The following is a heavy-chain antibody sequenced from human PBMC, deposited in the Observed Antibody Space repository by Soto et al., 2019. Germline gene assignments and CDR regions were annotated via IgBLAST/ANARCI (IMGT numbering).Heavy chain of an antibody. V-gene: IGHV3-33*01. Sequence: AGGSLRLSCAASGFTFSSYGMHWVRQAPGKGLEWVAVIWYDGSNKYYADSVKGRFTISRDNSKNTLYLQMNSLRAEDTAVYYCAREGTMVRGPNWFDPWGQGTLVTVSS. J-gene: IGHJ5*02. CDR3: AREGTMVRGPNWFDP. CDR1: GFTFSSYG. D-gene: IGHD3-10*01. CDR2: IWYDGSNK.